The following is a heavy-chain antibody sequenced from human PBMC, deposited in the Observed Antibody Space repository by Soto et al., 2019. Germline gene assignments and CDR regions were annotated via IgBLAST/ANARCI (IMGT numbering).Heavy chain of an antibody. V-gene: IGHV3-23*01. Sequence: GGSLRLSCAASGFTFSSYAMSWVRQAPGKGLEWVSAISGSGGSTYYADSVKGRFTISRDNSKNTLYLQMNSLRAEDTAVYYCAKDRIARVPAAKFSFDYWGQGTLVTVSS. CDR3: AKDRIARVPAAKFSFDY. CDR1: GFTFSSYA. D-gene: IGHD2-2*01. J-gene: IGHJ4*02. CDR2: ISGSGGST.